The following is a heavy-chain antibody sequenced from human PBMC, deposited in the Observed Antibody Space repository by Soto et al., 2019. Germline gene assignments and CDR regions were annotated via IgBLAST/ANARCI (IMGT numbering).Heavy chain of an antibody. Sequence: VQLLESGGGLVQPGGSLRLSCAASGFTFSNYAVTWVRKAPGKGLEWVSTISGSGGSTYYADSVKGRFTISRDNSKNTLYLQMNSLRAEDTAVYYCAKDQGSSWYEIDYWGQGTLVTVSS. V-gene: IGHV3-23*01. J-gene: IGHJ4*02. CDR2: ISGSGGST. CDR3: AKDQGSSWYEIDY. D-gene: IGHD6-13*01. CDR1: GFTFSNYA.